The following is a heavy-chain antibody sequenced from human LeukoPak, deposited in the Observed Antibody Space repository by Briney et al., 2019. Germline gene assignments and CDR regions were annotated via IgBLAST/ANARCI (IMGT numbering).Heavy chain of an antibody. CDR2: IIPIFGTA. CDR1: GGTFSSYA. D-gene: IGHD1-26*01. Sequence: GASVKVSCKASGGTFSSYAISWVRHAPAQGLEWMGGIIPIFGTANYAQKFQGRVTITTDESTSTAYMELSSLRSEDTAVYYCARPIVGATLDAFDIWGQGTMVTVSS. CDR3: ARPIVGATLDAFDI. J-gene: IGHJ3*02. V-gene: IGHV1-69*05.